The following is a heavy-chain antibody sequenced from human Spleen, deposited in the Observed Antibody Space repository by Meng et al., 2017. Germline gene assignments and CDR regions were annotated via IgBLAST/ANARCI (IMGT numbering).Heavy chain of an antibody. V-gene: IGHV3-33*08. Sequence: GGSLRLSCAASGFTFSSYVMWWVRQAPGKGLEWVAVIWYDATNKYYADSVKGRFTISRDNSKNTLYLEMNSLRAEDTALYYCARSLFDSAGYDAFDIWGQGTVVTVSS. CDR2: IWYDATNK. CDR3: ARSLFDSAGYDAFDI. CDR1: GFTFSSYV. J-gene: IGHJ3*02. D-gene: IGHD3-22*01.